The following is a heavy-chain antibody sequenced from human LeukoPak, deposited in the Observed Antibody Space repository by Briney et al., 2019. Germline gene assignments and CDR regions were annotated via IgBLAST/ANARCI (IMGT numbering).Heavy chain of an antibody. D-gene: IGHD6-19*01. CDR2: IRTYNENT. CDR1: GYTFSTYG. J-gene: IGHJ4*02. CDR3: AKDPPLSSGPNSPCFEF. V-gene: IGHV1-18*01. Sequence: GASVNVSCKASGYTFSTYGISWVRQAPGQWLEWVGWIRTYNENTEYEQKCQGRVTMTTDTSTSTGYMELRSLRSDDTAEYYCAKDPPLSSGPNSPCFEFWGQGTLVTVSS.